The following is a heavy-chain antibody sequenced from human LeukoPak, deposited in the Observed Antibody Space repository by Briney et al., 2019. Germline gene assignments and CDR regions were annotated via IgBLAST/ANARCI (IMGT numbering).Heavy chain of an antibody. CDR1: GYTFTDYY. CDR2: INPSSGAT. Sequence: GASVKVSCKASGYTFTDYYMHWVRQAPGRGLEWMGWINPSSGATNYAQKFQGRITMTRDTSINTASVELTWLRPDDTAVYYCARGSLDYSTFWAAPDYWGQGTLVTVSS. J-gene: IGHJ4*02. CDR3: ARGSLDYSTFWAAPDY. D-gene: IGHD3-3*02. V-gene: IGHV1-2*02.